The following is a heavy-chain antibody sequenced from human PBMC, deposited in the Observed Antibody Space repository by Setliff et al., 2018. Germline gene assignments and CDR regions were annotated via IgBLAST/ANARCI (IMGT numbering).Heavy chain of an antibody. CDR2: TSSGSNSI. D-gene: IGHD3-22*01. CDR3: ARLALTGYDSSGYYYALEYYYYMDV. J-gene: IGHJ6*03. CDR1: GFTFSIYS. V-gene: IGHV3-48*01. Sequence: PGGSLRLSCAASGFTFSIYSMNWVRQAPGKGLEWISYTSSGSNSIYYADSVMGRFTISRDNARNSLYLQMNRLRPEDTAVYYCARLALTGYDSSGYYYALEYYYYMDVWGKGTTVTVSS.